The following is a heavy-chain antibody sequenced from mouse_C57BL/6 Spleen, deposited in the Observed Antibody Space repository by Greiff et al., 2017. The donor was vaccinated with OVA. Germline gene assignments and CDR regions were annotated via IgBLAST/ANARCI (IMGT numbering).Heavy chain of an antibody. CDR2: IDPSDSYT. CDR1: GYTFTSYW. D-gene: IGHD3-1*01. V-gene: IGHV1-69*01. Sequence: VQLQQSGAELVMPGASVKLSCKASGYTFTSYWMHWVKQRPGQGLEWIGEIDPSDSYTNYNQKFKGKSTLTVDKSSSTAYMQLSSLTSEDSAVYYWAKGLLNWGQGTTLTVSS. CDR3: AKGLLN. J-gene: IGHJ2*01.